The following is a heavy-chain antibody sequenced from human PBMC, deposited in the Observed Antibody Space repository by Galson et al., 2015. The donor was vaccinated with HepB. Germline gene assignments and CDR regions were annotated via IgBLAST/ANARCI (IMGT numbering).Heavy chain of an antibody. V-gene: IGHV4-34*01. CDR2: INHSGST. Sequence: SETLSLTCAVYGGSFSAYYWSWIRQPPGKGLEWIGEINHSGSTNYNPSLKSRVTISVDTSKTQFSLNLSSVTAADTAMYYCARGGMDVWGQGTTVTVSS. CDR3: ARGGMDV. J-gene: IGHJ6*02. CDR1: GGSFSAYY.